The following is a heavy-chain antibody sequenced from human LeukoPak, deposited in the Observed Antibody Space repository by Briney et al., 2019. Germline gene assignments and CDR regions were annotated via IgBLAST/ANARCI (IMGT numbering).Heavy chain of an antibody. CDR2: IYYTGST. V-gene: IGHV4-61*01. J-gene: IGHJ4*02. CDR1: GGSLSSSSYY. CDR3: ARGFCSGGHCYRTFFDY. Sequence: PSETLSLTCTVCGGSLSSSSYYWSWIRQSPGKGLEWIGYIYYTGSTNYNPSLKNRVTILVDTSNNQFSLKLSSVTAADTAVYYCARGFCSGGHCYRTFFDYWGQGTLVTVSS. D-gene: IGHD2-15*01.